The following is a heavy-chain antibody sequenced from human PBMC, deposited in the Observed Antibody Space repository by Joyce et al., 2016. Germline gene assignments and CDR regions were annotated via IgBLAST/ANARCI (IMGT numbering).Heavy chain of an antibody. CDR3: ARDSFDYYDSSGYCHSLF. J-gene: IGHJ4*02. V-gene: IGHV1-18*01. CDR2: IGAYSGNT. CDR1: GYTFTNYG. Sequence: QVHLVQSGAEVKKPGASVKVSCKASGYTFTNYGISWVRQAHGQGLEWMGWIGAYSGNTNYAQRLQGRVTRTTDTSTSTAYMELRSLRSDDTAVYYCARDSFDYYDSSGYCHSLFWGQGTLVTVSS. D-gene: IGHD3-22*01.